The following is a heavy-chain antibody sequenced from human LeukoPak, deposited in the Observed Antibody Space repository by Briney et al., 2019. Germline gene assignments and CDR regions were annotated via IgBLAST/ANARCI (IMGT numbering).Heavy chain of an antibody. Sequence: GGSLRLSCAASGFTFDDYAMHWVRQAPGKGLEWVSGISWNSGSIGYADSVKGRFTISRDNAKNSVFLQMNSLRVEDTAVYYCASRRSGWPNDAFDIWGPGTLVIVSS. V-gene: IGHV3-9*01. CDR3: ASRRSGWPNDAFDI. J-gene: IGHJ3*02. CDR2: ISWNSGSI. CDR1: GFTFDDYA. D-gene: IGHD6-19*01.